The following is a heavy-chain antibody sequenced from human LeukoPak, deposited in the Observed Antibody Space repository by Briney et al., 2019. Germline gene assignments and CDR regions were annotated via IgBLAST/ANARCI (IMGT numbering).Heavy chain of an antibody. CDR2: IFSYNGQT. Sequence: ASVKVSCKASGHTANTYGFSWVRQAPGQGLEWIGWIFSYNGQTKYADKFQGRVSMTTDTSKTIAYMELRSLRSDDTAVYFCANVAKGRYFFYYMDVWGKGTTVTVS. D-gene: IGHD5-12*01. CDR3: ANVAKGRYFFYYMDV. J-gene: IGHJ6*03. V-gene: IGHV1-18*01. CDR1: GHTANTYG.